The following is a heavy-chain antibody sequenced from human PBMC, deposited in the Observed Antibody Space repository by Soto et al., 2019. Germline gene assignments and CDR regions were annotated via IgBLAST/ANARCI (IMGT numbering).Heavy chain of an antibody. CDR3: ASWLQREHAYDV. V-gene: IGHV3-53*01. Sequence: DVQLVESGGGLIQPGGSLRLSCAASGLTVSGKKYIAWVRQAPGKGLEWVSGVYDTDGTYYADSVKGRFTISRDTSKTIVFLETNDLRPDDTAVYYCASWLQREHAYDVWGLGTTVTVSS. J-gene: IGHJ3*01. CDR1: GLTVSGKKY. D-gene: IGHD1-1*01. CDR2: VYDTDGT.